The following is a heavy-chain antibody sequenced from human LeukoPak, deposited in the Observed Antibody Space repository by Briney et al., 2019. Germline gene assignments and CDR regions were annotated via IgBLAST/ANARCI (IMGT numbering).Heavy chain of an antibody. D-gene: IGHD3-22*01. CDR3: AKGGYYYDSSGHAFDI. CDR1: GFTFDDYA. CDR2: ISWNSGSI. J-gene: IGHJ3*02. V-gene: IGHV3-9*03. Sequence: GGSLRLSCAASGFTFDDYAMHWVRQAPGKGLEWVSGISWNSGSIGYADSVKGRFTISRDNAKNFLYLQMNSLRAEDMALYYCAKGGYYYDSSGHAFDIWGQGTMVTVSS.